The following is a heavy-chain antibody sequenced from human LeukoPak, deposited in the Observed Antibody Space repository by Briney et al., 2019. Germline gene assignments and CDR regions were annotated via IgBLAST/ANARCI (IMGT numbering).Heavy chain of an antibody. Sequence: GGSLRLSCAASGFTFSSYGMHWVRQAPGKGLEWVAVISYDGSNKYYADSVKGRFTISRDNSKNTLYLQMNSLRAEDTAVYYCASRRDLIDYWGQGTLVTVSS. V-gene: IGHV3-33*05. CDR3: ASRRDLIDY. CDR2: ISYDGSNK. J-gene: IGHJ4*02. CDR1: GFTFSSYG.